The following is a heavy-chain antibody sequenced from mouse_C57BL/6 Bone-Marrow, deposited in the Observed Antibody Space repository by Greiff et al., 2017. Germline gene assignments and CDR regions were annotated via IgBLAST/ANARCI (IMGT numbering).Heavy chain of an antibody. CDR1: GYTFTSYD. Sequence: VQLQQSGPELVKPGASVKLSCKASGYTFTSYDINWVKQRPGQGLEWIGWIYPRDGSTKYNEKFKGKATLTVDTSSSTAYMEHHSLTSEDSAVYVCARLEFGGTSGDGYFDVWGTGTTVTVSS. CDR2: IYPRDGST. V-gene: IGHV1-85*01. J-gene: IGHJ1*03. CDR3: ARLEFGGTSGDGYFDV. D-gene: IGHD1-1*01.